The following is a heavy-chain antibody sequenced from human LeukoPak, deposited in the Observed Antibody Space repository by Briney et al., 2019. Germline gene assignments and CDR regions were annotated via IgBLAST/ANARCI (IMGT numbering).Heavy chain of an antibody. J-gene: IGHJ4*02. CDR3: ASYSYYYDSSGYFDY. D-gene: IGHD3-22*01. CDR2: IYYSEST. V-gene: IGHV4-59*01. CDR1: GSSISNYY. Sequence: SETLSLTCTVSGSSISNYYWSWIRQPPGKGLEWIGYIYYSESTNYNPSLKSRVTISVDTSKNQFSLKLSSVTAADTAVYYCASYSYYYDSSGYFDYWGQGTLVTVSS.